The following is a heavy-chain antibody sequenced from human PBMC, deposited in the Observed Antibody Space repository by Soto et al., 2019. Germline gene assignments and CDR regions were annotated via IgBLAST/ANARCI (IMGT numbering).Heavy chain of an antibody. CDR2: ISSSSSYI. Sequence: GGSLRLSCAASGFTFSSYSMNWVRQAPGKGLEWVSSISSSSSYIYYADSVKGRFTISRDNAKNSLYLQMNSLRAEDTAVYYCSRGRSGADGDWDAFYILGQGTMVTVSS. V-gene: IGHV3-21*01. CDR3: SRGRSGADGDWDAFYI. J-gene: IGHJ3*02. CDR1: GFTFSSYS. D-gene: IGHD2-21*01.